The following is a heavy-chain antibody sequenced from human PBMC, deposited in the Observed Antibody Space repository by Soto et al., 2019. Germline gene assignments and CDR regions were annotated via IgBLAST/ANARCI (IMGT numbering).Heavy chain of an antibody. V-gene: IGHV2-5*02. CDR1: GFSLSTSEVG. Sequence: QITLKESGPTLVKPTQTLTLTCTFSGFSLSTSEVGVGWIRQPPGKALEWLALIYWDDDKRYSPSLKTRLTITKVTSKIQVVLTMTNMYPADTATYYCAHTPEHAFDIWGQGTMVTVSS. J-gene: IGHJ3*02. CDR3: AHTPEHAFDI. CDR2: IYWDDDK.